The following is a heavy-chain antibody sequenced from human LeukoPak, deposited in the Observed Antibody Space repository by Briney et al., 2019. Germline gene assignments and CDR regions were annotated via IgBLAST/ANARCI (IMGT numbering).Heavy chain of an antibody. V-gene: IGHV3-7*01. CDR2: IKQDGRQK. D-gene: IGHD5-24*01. J-gene: IGHJ4*02. CDR1: RFTFSNYW. CDR3: ASTDGYTGDY. Sequence: GGSLRLSCVASRFTFSNYWMSWVRQAPGKGLEWVANIKQDGRQKFYVDSVKGRFTISRDNAKKSLYLQMNSLRAEDTAVYYCASTDGYTGDYWGQGTLVTVSS.